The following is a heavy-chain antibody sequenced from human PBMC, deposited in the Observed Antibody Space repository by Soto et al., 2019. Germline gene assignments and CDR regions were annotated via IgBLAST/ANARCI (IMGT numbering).Heavy chain of an antibody. V-gene: IGHV3-30-3*01. CDR2: ISYDGNNK. J-gene: IGHJ4*02. Sequence: QVQVVESGGDVVQPGTSLRLSCAASGFTFSRYAVHWVRQAPGKGLEWVTLISYDGNNKYYADSVKGRFTVSRDNSKNTLYLQMNYLRPEETAVYYCARGEDLDYWGQGTLVTVSS. CDR1: GFTFSRYA. CDR3: ARGEDLDY.